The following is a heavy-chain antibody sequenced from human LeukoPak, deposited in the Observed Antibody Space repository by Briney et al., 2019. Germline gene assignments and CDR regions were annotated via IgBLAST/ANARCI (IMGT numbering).Heavy chain of an antibody. J-gene: IGHJ6*02. CDR1: GFTFNIYV. V-gene: IGHV3-30-3*01. Sequence: GTPLRLSCAASGFTFNIYVMHWVRQAPGKGLEWVAVISNAGSNKCYADSVKGRFTISRDNSKNTLYLQMNSLRVEDTAVYYCARVEYSGYDFGQPYYYGMDVWGQGTTVTVSS. CDR3: ARVEYSGYDFGQPYYYGMDV. CDR2: ISNAGSNK. D-gene: IGHD5-12*01.